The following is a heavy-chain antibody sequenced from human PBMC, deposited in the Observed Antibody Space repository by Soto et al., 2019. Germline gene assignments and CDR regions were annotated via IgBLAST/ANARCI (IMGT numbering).Heavy chain of an antibody. J-gene: IGHJ6*02. V-gene: IGHV1-24*01. CDR2: FDPEDGET. Sequence: GASVVSCKVSGYTLTELSMHWVRQAPGKGLEWMGGFDPEDGETIYAQKFQGRVTMTEDTSTDTAYMELSSLRSEDTAVYYCATDRKNYYYYGMDVWGQGTTVTVSS. CDR3: ATDRKNYYYYGMDV. CDR1: GYTLTELS.